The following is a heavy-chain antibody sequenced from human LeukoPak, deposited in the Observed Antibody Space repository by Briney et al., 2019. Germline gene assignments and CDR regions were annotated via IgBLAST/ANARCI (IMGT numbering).Heavy chain of an antibody. CDR3: ARASSGYYYDSSGYLD. Sequence: PGGSLRLSCAASGFTFSSYSMNWVRQAPGKGLEWVSSISSSSSYIYYADSVKGRFTISRDNAKNSLYLQMNSLRAEDTAVYYCARASSGYYYDSSGYLDWGQGTLVTVSS. CDR1: GFTFSSYS. V-gene: IGHV3-21*01. CDR2: ISSSSSYI. J-gene: IGHJ4*02. D-gene: IGHD3-22*01.